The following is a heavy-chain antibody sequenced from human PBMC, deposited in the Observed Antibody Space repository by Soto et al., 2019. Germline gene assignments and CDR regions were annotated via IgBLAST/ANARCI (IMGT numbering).Heavy chain of an antibody. CDR1: GYTFTSYG. V-gene: IGHV1-18*04. J-gene: IGHJ5*02. CDR3: ARDLIPLRFLEWLGEANNWFDP. Sequence: QVQLVQSGAEVKKPGASVKVSCKASGYTFTSYGISWERQAPGQGLEWMGWISAYNGNTNYAQKLQGRVTMTTDTSTSTAYMELRSLRSDDTAVYYCARDLIPLRFLEWLGEANNWFDPWGQGTLVTVSS. D-gene: IGHD3-3*01. CDR2: ISAYNGNT.